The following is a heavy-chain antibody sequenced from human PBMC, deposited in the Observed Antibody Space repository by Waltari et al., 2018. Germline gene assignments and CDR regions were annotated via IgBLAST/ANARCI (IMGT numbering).Heavy chain of an antibody. V-gene: IGHV3-43*01. CDR3: AKEKRGSKWSVFDY. D-gene: IGHD2-15*01. CDR1: GFAFDDFS. J-gene: IGHJ4*02. Sequence: VQLVESGGGVVQPGRSLRLSCAASGFAFDDFSIHWVRPAPGEGLELISVSNRDETTTYYADSLKGRFTVSRDNSKNSLYLQMNSLRTEDTALYYCAKEKRGSKWSVFDYWGQGTLVTVSS. CDR2: SNRDETTT.